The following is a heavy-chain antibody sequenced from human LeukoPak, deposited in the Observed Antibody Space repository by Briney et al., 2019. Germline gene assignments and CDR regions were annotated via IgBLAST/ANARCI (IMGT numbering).Heavy chain of an antibody. CDR1: GYTFTNYG. D-gene: IGHD3-10*01. CDR3: ARVSGVLLWFGELSAFDY. V-gene: IGHV1-18*01. J-gene: IGHJ4*02. CDR2: ISGYNGNT. Sequence: ASVKVSCKASGYTFTNYGISWVRQAPGQGLEWMGWISGYNGNTNYAQKLQGRVTMTTDTSTSTAYMELRSLRSDDTAVYYCARVSGVLLWFGELSAFDYWGQGTLVTVSS.